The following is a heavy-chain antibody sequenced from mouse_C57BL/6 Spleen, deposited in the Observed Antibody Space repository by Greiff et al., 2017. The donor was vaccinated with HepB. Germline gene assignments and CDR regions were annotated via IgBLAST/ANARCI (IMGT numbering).Heavy chain of an antibody. J-gene: IGHJ1*03. Sequence: EVQVVESGGGLVKPGGSLKLSCAASGFTFSSYAISWVRQTPEKRLEWVATISDGGSYTYYPDNVKGRFTISRDNAKNNLYLQMSHLKSEDTAMYYCARVPYGNYGWYFDVWGTGTTVTVSS. CDR2: ISDGGSYT. CDR1: GFTFSSYA. V-gene: IGHV5-4*01. D-gene: IGHD2-1*01. CDR3: ARVPYGNYGWYFDV.